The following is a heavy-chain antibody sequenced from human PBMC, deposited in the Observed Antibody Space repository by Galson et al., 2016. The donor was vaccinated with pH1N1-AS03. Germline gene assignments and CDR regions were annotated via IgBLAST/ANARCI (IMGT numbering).Heavy chain of an antibody. CDR1: GFSLTSPGVC. J-gene: IGHJ4*02. V-gene: IGHV2-70*20. D-gene: IGHD6-13*01. CDR3: ARVWGAAAGYFDY. Sequence: PALVKPTQTLTLTCSFSGFSLTSPGVCVTWVRQPPGKALEWLATIDSDDDKYYTTSLKTRPTISKDTSKNQVVLTMTNMDPVDTAIYYCARVWGAAAGYFDYWGPGNLVVVSS. CDR2: IDSDDDK.